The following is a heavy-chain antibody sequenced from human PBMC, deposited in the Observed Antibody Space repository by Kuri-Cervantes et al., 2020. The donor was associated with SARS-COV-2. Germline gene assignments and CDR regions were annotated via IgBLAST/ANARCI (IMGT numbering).Heavy chain of an antibody. CDR2: IIPIFGTA. D-gene: IGHD6-13*01. CDR1: GGTFSSYA. V-gene: IGHV1-69*05. J-gene: IGHJ3*02. Sequence: LVKVSCKASGGTFSSYAISWVRQAPGQGLEWMGGIIPIFGTANYAQKFQGRVTITTDESTSTAYMELSSLRSEDTAVYYCARSWGRSSSWYDAFDIWGQGTMVTVSS. CDR3: ARSWGRSSSWYDAFDI.